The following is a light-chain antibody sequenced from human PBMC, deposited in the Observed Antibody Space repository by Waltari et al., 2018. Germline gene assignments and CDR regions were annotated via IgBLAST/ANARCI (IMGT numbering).Light chain of an antibody. Sequence: EIVMTQSPATLSVSPGERVALSCRASQSVSNNLVWYQQRPGQAPRPLIYGASTRATGSPARFTGSGSGTEFTLTISSLQSEDFAVYYCQQYNHGYTFAQGTKLEIK. CDR3: QQYNHGYT. CDR2: GAS. J-gene: IGKJ2*01. CDR1: QSVSNN. V-gene: IGKV3-15*01.